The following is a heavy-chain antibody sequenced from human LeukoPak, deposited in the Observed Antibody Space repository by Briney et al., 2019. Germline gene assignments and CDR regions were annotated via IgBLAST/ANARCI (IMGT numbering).Heavy chain of an antibody. D-gene: IGHD2-15*01. J-gene: IGHJ4*02. V-gene: IGHV3-33*01. CDR3: ARHASGHYFDS. Sequence: GGSLRLSCVASGFTFSNYGMHWVRQAPGKGLEWVAIIWFDGSDKYYADSVKGRVTISRDNSKNTLYLQMNSLRAEDTAVYYCARHASGHYFDSWGQRTLVTVSS. CDR1: GFTFSNYG. CDR2: IWFDGSDK.